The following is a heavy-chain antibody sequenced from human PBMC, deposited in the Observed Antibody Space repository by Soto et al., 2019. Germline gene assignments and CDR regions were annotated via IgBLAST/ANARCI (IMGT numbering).Heavy chain of an antibody. D-gene: IGHD2-21*01. CDR1: GGTFSSYA. J-gene: IGHJ3*02. CDR3: ARHYLGYCGGDCSLDAFDI. Sequence: QVQLVQSGAEVKKPGSSVKVSCKASGGTFSSYAISWVRQAPGQGLEWMGGIIPIFGTANYAKKFQGRVTITADESTSTAYMELSSLRSEDAAVYYCARHYLGYCGGDCSLDAFDIWGQGTMVTVSS. CDR2: IIPIFGTA. V-gene: IGHV1-69*12.